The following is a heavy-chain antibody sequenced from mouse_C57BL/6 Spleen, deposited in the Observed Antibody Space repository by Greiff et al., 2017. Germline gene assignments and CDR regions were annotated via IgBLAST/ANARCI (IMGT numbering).Heavy chain of an antibody. CDR2: LNPNYGTT. CDR1: GYSFTDYN. CDR3: VTTVDWYFDV. J-gene: IGHJ1*03. D-gene: IGHD1-1*01. Sequence: EVQLQQSGPELVKPGASVKISCKASGYSFTDYNINWMKQSHGKSLEWIGVLNPNYGTTSYNQKFKGKATLTVDQSSSTAYMPLNSLTSEDSAVYYWVTTVDWYFDVWGTGTTVTVSS. V-gene: IGHV1-39*01.